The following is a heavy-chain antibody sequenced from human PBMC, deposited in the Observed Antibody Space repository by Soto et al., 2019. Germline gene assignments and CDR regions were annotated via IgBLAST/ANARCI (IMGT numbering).Heavy chain of an antibody. CDR3: MSVLGLGFDY. D-gene: IGHD3-16*01. Sequence: QVQLVQSGAEVKKPGSSVKVSCKASGGTFSSYTISWVRQAHGQGLEWMGRIIPILGIANYAQKFQGRVTITADKSTSTAYMELSSLRSEDTAVYYCMSVLGLGFDYWGQGTLVTVSS. CDR2: IIPILGIA. J-gene: IGHJ4*02. CDR1: GGTFSSYT. V-gene: IGHV1-69*02.